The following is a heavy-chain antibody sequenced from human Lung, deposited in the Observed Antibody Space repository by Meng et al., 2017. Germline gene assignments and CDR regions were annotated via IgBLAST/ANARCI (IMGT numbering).Heavy chain of an antibody. D-gene: IGHD2-2*01. V-gene: IGHV3-74*01. CDR2: INSDGSST. CDR1: GFTFSSYW. J-gene: IGHJ4*02. CDR3: ARSYCTSSSCPVDY. Sequence: GESLRLSCAASGFTFSSYWMHWVREAPGKGLVWVSHINSDGSSTSYADSVKGRFTISRDNAKNTLYLQMNSLRAEDTAVYYCARSYCTSSSCPVDYWGQGTLVTVSS.